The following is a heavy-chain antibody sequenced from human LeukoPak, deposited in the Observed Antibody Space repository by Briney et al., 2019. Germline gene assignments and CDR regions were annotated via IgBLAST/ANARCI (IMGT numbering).Heavy chain of an antibody. CDR1: GFTFSGFS. J-gene: IGHJ4*02. V-gene: IGHV3-21*01. Sequence: PGGPLRLPCAASGFTFSGFSLIWPPKAPGKGLEWVSSISSSSGYIYYADSVRGRFTISRDNAKNSLYLQMNSLRAEDTAVYYCSNFDYWGQGALVTVSS. CDR3: SNFDY. CDR2: ISSSSGYI.